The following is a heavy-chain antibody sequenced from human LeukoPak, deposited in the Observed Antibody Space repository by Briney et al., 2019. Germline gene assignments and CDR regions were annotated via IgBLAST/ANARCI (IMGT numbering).Heavy chain of an antibody. CDR2: INHSGST. CDR3: ARDLITVTKGFDI. Sequence: SETLSLTCAVYGGSFSGYYWSWIRQPPGKGLEWIGEINHSGSTNYNPSLKSRLTISIDTSKNQFSLKLRSVTATDTAVYYCARDLITVTKGFDIWGQGTMVSVSS. D-gene: IGHD4-17*01. J-gene: IGHJ3*02. CDR1: GGSFSGYY. V-gene: IGHV4-34*01.